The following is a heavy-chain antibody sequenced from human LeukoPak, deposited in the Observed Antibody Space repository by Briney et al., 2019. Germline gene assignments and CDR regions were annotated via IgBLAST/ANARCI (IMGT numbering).Heavy chain of an antibody. CDR1: GFTFGIYA. CDR2: ISSNGYST. J-gene: IGHJ4*02. Sequence: GGSLRLSCEASGFTFGIYAMHWVRQAPGKGLGYISGISSNGYSTYYANSVKGRFTISRDNSKNTLYLQMGSLRDEDMAVFYCAREATTKTGRVYYFDYWGQGTLVTVSS. V-gene: IGHV3-64*01. CDR3: AREATTKTGRVYYFDY. D-gene: IGHD3-16*01.